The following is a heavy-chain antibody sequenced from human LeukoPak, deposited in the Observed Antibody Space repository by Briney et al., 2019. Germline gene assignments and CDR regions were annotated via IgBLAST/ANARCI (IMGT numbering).Heavy chain of an antibody. D-gene: IGHD2-8*02. CDR2: IGPTGDT. Sequence: GGSLRLSCEASGFTFSSFHTYWVRQGTGKGLEWVSTIGPTGDTYYAGSVKGRFTISRENAKNSLFLQMNSLTSGDTAVYFCAKAVTYCAGSFCSDVFDLWGQGTTVFVSP. V-gene: IGHV3-13*01. CDR1: GFTFSSFH. J-gene: IGHJ3*01. CDR3: AKAVTYCAGSFCSDVFDL.